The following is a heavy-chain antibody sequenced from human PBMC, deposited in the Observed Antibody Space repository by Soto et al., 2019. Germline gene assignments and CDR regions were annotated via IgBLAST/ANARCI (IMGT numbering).Heavy chain of an antibody. CDR3: ARDRVRSSGYYGMDV. D-gene: IGHD2-8*01. V-gene: IGHV4-34*09. CDR1: GGSFSGYI. Sequence: SETLSLTCAVQGGSFSGYIWTWIRQPPGKGLQWIGQINHSGSTYYNPSLKSRVIISRDTSKNQFSLKVSSVTAADAAVYYCARDRVRSSGYYGMDVWGRGTTVTVSS. CDR2: INHSGST. J-gene: IGHJ6*02.